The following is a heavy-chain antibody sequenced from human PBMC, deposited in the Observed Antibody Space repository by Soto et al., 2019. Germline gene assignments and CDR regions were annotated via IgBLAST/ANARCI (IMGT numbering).Heavy chain of an antibody. Sequence: SETLSLTCAVYGGSFSGYYWSWIRQPPGKGLEWIGEINHSGSTNYNPSLKSRVTISVDTSKNQFSLKLSSVTAADTAVYYCARRGPTSMVRGIYFDYWGQGTLVTVSS. J-gene: IGHJ4*02. D-gene: IGHD3-10*01. CDR3: ARRGPTSMVRGIYFDY. CDR1: GGSFSGYY. V-gene: IGHV4-34*01. CDR2: INHSGST.